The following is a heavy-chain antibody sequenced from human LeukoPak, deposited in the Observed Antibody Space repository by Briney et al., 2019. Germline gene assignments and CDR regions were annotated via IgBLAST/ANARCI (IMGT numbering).Heavy chain of an antibody. CDR3: ARDNAYTFDY. Sequence: GGSLRLSCEVSGFTFSSYWMNWVRQVPGKGLVWVAHINTNGNSASYADSVKGRFTVSRDNAKSTLYLQMNSLRAEDTAVYYCARDNAYTFDYWGQGTLVTVSS. D-gene: IGHD5-24*01. CDR1: GFTFSSYW. J-gene: IGHJ4*02. V-gene: IGHV3-74*01. CDR2: INTNGNSA.